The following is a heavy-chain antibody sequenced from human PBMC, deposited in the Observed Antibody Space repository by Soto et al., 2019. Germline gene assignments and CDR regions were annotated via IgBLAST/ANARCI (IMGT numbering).Heavy chain of an antibody. Sequence: GVSVKVSCKASGFTFTSSAVQWVRQARGQRLEWIGWIVVGSGNTNYAQKFQERVTITRDMSTSTAYMELSSLRSEDTAVYYCAAGRYSYGYYFDYWGQGTLVTVSS. V-gene: IGHV1-58*01. CDR2: IVVGSGNT. CDR3: AAGRYSYGYYFDY. D-gene: IGHD5-18*01. J-gene: IGHJ4*02. CDR1: GFTFTSSA.